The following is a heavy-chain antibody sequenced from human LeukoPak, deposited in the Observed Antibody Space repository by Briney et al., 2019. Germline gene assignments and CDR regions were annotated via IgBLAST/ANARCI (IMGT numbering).Heavy chain of an antibody. CDR2: INPNSGGT. CDR1: GYTFTRYY. CDR3: ARESPMSTIVVVVAATNHNWFDP. V-gene: IGHV1-2*02. D-gene: IGHD2-15*01. Sequence: ASVTVSFTASGYTFTRYYMHWVRQAPGQGLEWMGWINPNSGGTNYAQKFQDRVTMTSDTSISTAYMDLSRLRSDDTAVYYCARESPMSTIVVVVAATNHNWFDPWGQGTLVTVSS. J-gene: IGHJ5*02.